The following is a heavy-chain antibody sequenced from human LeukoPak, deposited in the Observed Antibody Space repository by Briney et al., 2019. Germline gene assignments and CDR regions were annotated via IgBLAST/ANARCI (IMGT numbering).Heavy chain of an antibody. D-gene: IGHD6-19*01. V-gene: IGHV4-59*01. Sequence: PSETLSLTCTVSGDSISNYYWSWIRQSPGKGLEWIGYIHYSGSTSYNPSLKSRVTISVDTSKNQFSLKLSSVTAADTAVYYCARDASSSSHLDYWGRGPLVTVSS. J-gene: IGHJ4*02. CDR1: GDSISNYY. CDR2: IHYSGST. CDR3: ARDASSSSHLDY.